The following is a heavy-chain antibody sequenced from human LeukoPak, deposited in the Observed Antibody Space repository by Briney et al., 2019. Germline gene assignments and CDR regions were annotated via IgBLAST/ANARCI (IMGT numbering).Heavy chain of an antibody. J-gene: IGHJ6*02. Sequence: SETLSLTCAVYGGSFSGYYWSWIRQPPGKGLEWIGEINHSGSTNYNPSLKSRVTISVDTSKNQFSLKLSSVTAADTAVYYCARGLWPPDYYGMDVWGQGTMVTVSS. CDR2: INHSGST. V-gene: IGHV4-34*01. CDR1: GGSFSGYY. CDR3: ARGLWPPDYYGMDV. D-gene: IGHD3-10*01.